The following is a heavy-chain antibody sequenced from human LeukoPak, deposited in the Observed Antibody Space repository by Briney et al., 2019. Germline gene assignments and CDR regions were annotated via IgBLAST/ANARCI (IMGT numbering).Heavy chain of an antibody. CDR3: ARGRLGGSGSYYNALDY. D-gene: IGHD3-10*01. CDR2: ISYSGST. J-gene: IGHJ4*02. Sequence: PSETLSLTCTVSGGSISSYYWSWIQQPPGKGLEWIGYISYSGSTNYNPSLKSRVTISVDTSRNQFSLKLSSVTAADTAVYYCARGRLGGSGSYYNALDYWGQGTLVTVSS. V-gene: IGHV4-59*01. CDR1: GGSISSYY.